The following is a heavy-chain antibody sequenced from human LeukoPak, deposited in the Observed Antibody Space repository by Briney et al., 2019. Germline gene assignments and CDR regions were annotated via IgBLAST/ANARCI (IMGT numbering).Heavy chain of an antibody. CDR3: ARDRDYAFDY. D-gene: IGHD4-17*01. Sequence: GGSLRLSCAASGFTFSSYWMGWVRQAPGKRLEWVANMNIDGSEKYYADSVKGRFTISRDNARNSVYLQMNSLRVEDTAVYYCARDRDYAFDYWGQGTLVTVSS. J-gene: IGHJ4*02. CDR2: MNIDGSEK. V-gene: IGHV3-7*01. CDR1: GFTFSSYW.